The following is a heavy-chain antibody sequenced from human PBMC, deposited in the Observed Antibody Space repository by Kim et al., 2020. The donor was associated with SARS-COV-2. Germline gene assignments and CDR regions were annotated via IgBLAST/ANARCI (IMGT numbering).Heavy chain of an antibody. CDR3: ASAPGGEPGENYFDY. J-gene: IGHJ4*02. D-gene: IGHD3-16*01. V-gene: IGHV3-30*07. Sequence: DSVKGPSTISRDNSQNTLSLQMHSLSAEDTAVYYCASAPGGEPGENYFDYWGQGTLVTVSS.